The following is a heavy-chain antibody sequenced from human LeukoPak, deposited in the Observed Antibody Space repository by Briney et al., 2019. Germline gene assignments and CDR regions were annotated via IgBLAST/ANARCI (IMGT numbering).Heavy chain of an antibody. CDR3: ARARGSYLGYFDY. CDR2: ISSSSSTI. D-gene: IGHD1-26*01. Sequence: PGGSLRLSCAASGFTLSSYSMNWVRQAPGKGLEWVSYISSSSSTIYYADSVKGRFTISRDNAKNSLYLQMNSLRAEDTAVYYCARARGSYLGYFDYWGQGALVTVSS. V-gene: IGHV3-48*01. CDR1: GFTLSSYS. J-gene: IGHJ4*02.